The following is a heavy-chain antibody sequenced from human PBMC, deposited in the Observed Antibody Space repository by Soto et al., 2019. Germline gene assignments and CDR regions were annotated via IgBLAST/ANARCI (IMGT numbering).Heavy chain of an antibody. J-gene: IGHJ5*02. CDR2: IYYSGST. CDR1: GGSISSSSYY. Sequence: SETLSLTCTVSGGSISSSSYYWGWIRQPPGKGLEWIGSIYYSGSTYYNPSLKSRVTISVDTSKNQFSLKLSSVTAADTAVYYCARGLQEYSSSSGRRAGWFDPWGQGTLVTVSS. D-gene: IGHD6-6*01. CDR3: ARGLQEYSSSSGRRAGWFDP. V-gene: IGHV4-39*01.